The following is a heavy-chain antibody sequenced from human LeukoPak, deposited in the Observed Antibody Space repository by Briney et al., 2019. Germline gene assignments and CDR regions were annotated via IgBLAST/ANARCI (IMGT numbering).Heavy chain of an antibody. V-gene: IGHV3-74*01. Sequence: GGSLRLSCAASGIIFSNYRMHWVRQAPGKGLVWVSRINRDGSSTSYADSVKGRFTISRDNAKNTLYLQMNSLRAEDTAVYYCARGGGYSYGSLDPWGQGTLVTVSS. CDR1: GIIFSNYR. CDR2: INRDGSST. J-gene: IGHJ5*02. D-gene: IGHD5-18*01. CDR3: ARGGGYSYGSLDP.